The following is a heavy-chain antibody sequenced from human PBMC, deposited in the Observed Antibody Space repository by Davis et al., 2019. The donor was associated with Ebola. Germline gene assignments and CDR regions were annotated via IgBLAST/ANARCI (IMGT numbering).Heavy chain of an antibody. CDR2: INHRGFT. Sequence: PSETLSLTCGVYGGSLRDYYWSWIRQPPGGGLEWIGEINHRGFTNYNPSLKSRLTISVDASKNQFSLNLRSVTAADTSVYFCARGQYTSSSTYFLHWGQGTLVVVSS. CDR1: GGSLRDYY. J-gene: IGHJ1*01. D-gene: IGHD6-6*01. V-gene: IGHV4-34*01. CDR3: ARGQYTSSSTYFLH.